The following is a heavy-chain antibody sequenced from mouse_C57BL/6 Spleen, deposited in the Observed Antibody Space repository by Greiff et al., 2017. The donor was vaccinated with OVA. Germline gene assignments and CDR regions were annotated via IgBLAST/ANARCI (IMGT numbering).Heavy chain of an antibody. Sequence: EVKLMESGAELVKPGASVKLSCTASGFNIKDYYMHWVKQRTEQGLEWIGRIDPEDGETKYATKFQGKATITADTSSNTAYLQLGSLTSEDTAVYYCARGYYSSPAWFAYWGQGTLVTVSA. CDR2: IDPEDGET. V-gene: IGHV14-2*01. J-gene: IGHJ3*01. CDR1: GFNIKDYY. D-gene: IGHD1-1*01. CDR3: ARGYYSSPAWFAY.